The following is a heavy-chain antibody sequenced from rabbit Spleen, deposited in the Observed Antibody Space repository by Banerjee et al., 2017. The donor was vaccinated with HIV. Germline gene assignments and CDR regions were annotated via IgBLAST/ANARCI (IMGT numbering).Heavy chain of an antibody. D-gene: IGHD4-2*01. CDR1: GFTLSSYW. V-gene: IGHV1S45*01. CDR3: ARSDAGSGSWYYFGL. J-gene: IGHJ6*01. CDR2: IYTGGTST. Sequence: QEQLEESGGDLVKPEGSLTLTCTASGFTLSSYWICWVRQAPGKGLEWIGCIYTGGTSTYYANWAKGRFTISKTSSTTVTLQMTSLTAADTATYFCARSDAGSGSWYYFGLWGPGTLVTVS.